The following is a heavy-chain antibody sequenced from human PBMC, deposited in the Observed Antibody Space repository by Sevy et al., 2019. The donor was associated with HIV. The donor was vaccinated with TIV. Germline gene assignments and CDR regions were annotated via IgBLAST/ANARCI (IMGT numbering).Heavy chain of an antibody. V-gene: IGHV4-34*01. CDR2: INHSGST. D-gene: IGHD3-3*01. J-gene: IGHJ6*02. CDR1: GGSFSGYY. CDR3: ARGGAYYDFSSGYYDHYYGMDV. Sequence: SETLSLTCAVYGGSFSGYYWSWIRQPPGKGLEWIGEINHSGSTNYNPSLKSRVTISVDTSKNQFSLKLSSVTAADTAVYYCARGGAYYDFSSGYYDHYYGMDVWGQGTTVTVSS.